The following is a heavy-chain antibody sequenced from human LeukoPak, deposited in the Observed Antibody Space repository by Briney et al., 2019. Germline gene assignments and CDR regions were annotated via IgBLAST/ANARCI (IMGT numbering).Heavy chain of an antibody. Sequence: PGGSLRLSCAASGFTFSSYGMHWVRQAPGKGLEWVAVISYDGSNKYYADSVKGRFTISRDNAKNSLYLQMNSLGAEDTAAYYCARGLCGGDCYSDWGQGTLVTVSS. V-gene: IGHV3-30*03. CDR1: GFTFSSYG. CDR3: ARGLCGGDCYSD. D-gene: IGHD2-21*02. J-gene: IGHJ4*02. CDR2: ISYDGSNK.